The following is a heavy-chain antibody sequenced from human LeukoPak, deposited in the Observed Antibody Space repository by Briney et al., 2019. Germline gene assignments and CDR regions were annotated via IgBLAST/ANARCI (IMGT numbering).Heavy chain of an antibody. CDR2: ISSSSTM. CDR1: GVTFSGNG. D-gene: IGHD3-22*01. Sequence: GGAPRLSCAAPGVTFSGNGMKWGRQGPGEGGEWVSYISSSSTMYYADSVKGRFTISRDNAKNSLYLQMNSLRAEDTAVYYCARAEAYYHSIHWGQGTLVTVSS. V-gene: IGHV3-48*01. J-gene: IGHJ4*02. CDR3: ARAEAYYHSIH.